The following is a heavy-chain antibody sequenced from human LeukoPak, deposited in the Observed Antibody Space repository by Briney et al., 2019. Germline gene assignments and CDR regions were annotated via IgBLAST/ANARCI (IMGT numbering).Heavy chain of an antibody. CDR2: IIPIFGTA. V-gene: IGHV1-69*13. CDR3: ARVLLADRLFDY. CDR1: GGTFSSYA. J-gene: IGHJ4*02. D-gene: IGHD2-15*01. Sequence: SVKVSCKASGGTFSSYAISWVRQAPGQGLEWMGGIIPIFGTANYAQKFQGRVTITADESTSTAYMELSSLRSEDTAVYYCARVLLADRLFDYWGQGTLVTVSS.